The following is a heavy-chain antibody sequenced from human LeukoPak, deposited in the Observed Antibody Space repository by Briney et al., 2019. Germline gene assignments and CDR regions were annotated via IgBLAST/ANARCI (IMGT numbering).Heavy chain of an antibody. Sequence: GASVEVSCKASGYTFTSYDINWVRQATGQGLEWMGWMNPNSGNTGYAQKFQGRVTMTRSTSISTAYMELSSLRSEDTAVYYCARDSSGAGSDYCGQGTLVTVSS. V-gene: IGHV1-8*01. CDR1: GYTFTSYD. D-gene: IGHD3-22*01. CDR2: MNPNSGNT. CDR3: ARDSSGAGSDY. J-gene: IGHJ4*02.